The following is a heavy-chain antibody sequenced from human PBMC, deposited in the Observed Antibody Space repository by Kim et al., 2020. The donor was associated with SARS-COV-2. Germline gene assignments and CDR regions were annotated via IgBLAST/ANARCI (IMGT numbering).Heavy chain of an antibody. CDR1: GFTFSSYS. CDR3: ARDSGYDSSGYWGFRGLRGY. J-gene: IGHJ4*02. CDR2: ISSSSSYI. Sequence: GGSLRLSCAASGFTFSSYSMNWVRQAPGKGLELVSSISSSSSYIYYADSVKGRFTISRDNAKNSLYLQMNSLRAEDTAVYYCARDSGYDSSGYWGFRGLRGYWGQGTLVTVSS. D-gene: IGHD3-22*01. V-gene: IGHV3-21*01.